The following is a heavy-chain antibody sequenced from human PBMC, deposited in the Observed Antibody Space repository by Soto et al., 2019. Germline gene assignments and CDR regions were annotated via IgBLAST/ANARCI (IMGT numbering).Heavy chain of an antibody. CDR3: ARGRNVVVITRFDY. Sequence: SVKVSCKASGGTFSSYAISWVRQAPGQGLEWMGGIIPIFGTANYAQKFQSRVTITADESTSTAYMELSSLRSEDTAVYYCARGRNVVVITRFDYWGQGTLVTVSS. CDR1: GGTFSSYA. D-gene: IGHD3-22*01. J-gene: IGHJ4*02. V-gene: IGHV1-69*13. CDR2: IIPIFGTA.